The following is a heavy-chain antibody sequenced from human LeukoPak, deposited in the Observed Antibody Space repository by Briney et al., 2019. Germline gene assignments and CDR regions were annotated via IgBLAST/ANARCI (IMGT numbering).Heavy chain of an antibody. CDR2: ISYDGSNK. CDR1: GFTFSTYA. Sequence: GGSLRLSCAASGFTFSTYALHWVRQAPGKGLEWVAVISYDGSNKYYADSVKGRLTISRDNSKNTLYLQMNSLRVEDTAVYYCARDHYYDILTGFGAFDIWGQGTMVTVSS. J-gene: IGHJ3*02. CDR3: ARDHYYDILTGFGAFDI. D-gene: IGHD3-9*01. V-gene: IGHV3-30-3*01.